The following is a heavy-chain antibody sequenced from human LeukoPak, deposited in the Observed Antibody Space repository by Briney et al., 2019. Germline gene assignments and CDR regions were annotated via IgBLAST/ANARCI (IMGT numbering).Heavy chain of an antibody. J-gene: IGHJ3*02. Sequence: GGSLRLSCAASGFTFSSYEMNWVRQAPGKGLEWLSYITSSGTNIYYADSVKGRFTISRDNAKNSLYLQMNSLRAEDTAVYYCASGIAATGTSGAFDIWGQGTMVTVSS. V-gene: IGHV3-48*03. CDR1: GFTFSSYE. D-gene: IGHD6-13*01. CDR3: ASGIAATGTSGAFDI. CDR2: ITSSGTNI.